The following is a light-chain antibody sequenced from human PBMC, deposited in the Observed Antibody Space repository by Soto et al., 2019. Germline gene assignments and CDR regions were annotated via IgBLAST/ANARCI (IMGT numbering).Light chain of an antibody. V-gene: IGKV3-20*01. CDR2: GAS. CDR3: QHCDSSPWT. J-gene: IGKJ1*01. Sequence: EIVLTQSPDTLSLSPGERATLSCRASQSVSSSYLAWYQQRPGQAPRLLIYGASSRAAGIPDRFSASGSGTDFTLTISDVQPEDFALYYCQHCDSSPWTFGQGTKVDIK. CDR1: QSVSSSY.